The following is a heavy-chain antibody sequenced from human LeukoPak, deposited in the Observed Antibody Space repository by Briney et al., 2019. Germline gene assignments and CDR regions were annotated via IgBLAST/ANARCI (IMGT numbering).Heavy chain of an antibody. CDR1: GYTFTGYY. CDR2: INPNSGGT. J-gene: IGHJ4*02. D-gene: IGHD6-13*01. CDR3: ARGPSRLYSSSWSSDY. V-gene: IGHV1-2*06. Sequence: ASVKVSCKASGYTFTGYYMHWVRQAPGQGLEWMGRINPNSGGTNYAQKFQGRVTMTRDTSISTAYMELSRLRSDDTAVYCCARGPSRLYSSSWSSDYWGQGTLVTVSS.